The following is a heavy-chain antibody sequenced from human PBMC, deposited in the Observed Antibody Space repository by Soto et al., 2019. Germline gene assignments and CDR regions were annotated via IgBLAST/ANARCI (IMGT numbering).Heavy chain of an antibody. CDR3: TTDSLTTVTTVYFQH. Sequence: GGSLRLSCAASGFTFSNAWMSWVRQAPGKGLEWVGRIKSKTDGGTTDYAAPVKGRFTISRDDSKNTLYLQMNSLKTDDTAVYYCTTDSLTTVTTVYFQHWGQGTLVTVSS. CDR1: GFTFSNAW. V-gene: IGHV3-15*01. J-gene: IGHJ1*01. D-gene: IGHD4-17*01. CDR2: IKSKTDGGTT.